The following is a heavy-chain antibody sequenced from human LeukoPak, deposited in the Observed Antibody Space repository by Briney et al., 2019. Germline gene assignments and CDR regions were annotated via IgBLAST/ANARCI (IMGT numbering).Heavy chain of an antibody. CDR2: IYSGGST. CDR3: ASEDYYDSSGASYFDY. CDR1: GFTVSSNY. D-gene: IGHD3-22*01. J-gene: IGHJ4*02. V-gene: IGHV3-66*01. Sequence: GGSLRLSCAASGFTVSSNYMSWVRQAPGKGLEWVSVIYSGGSTYYADSVKGRFTISRDNSKNTLYPQMNSLRAEDTAVYYCASEDYYDSSGASYFDYWGQGTLVTVSS.